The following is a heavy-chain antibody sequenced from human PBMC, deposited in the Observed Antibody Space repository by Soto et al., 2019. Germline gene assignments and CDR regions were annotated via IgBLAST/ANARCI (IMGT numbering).Heavy chain of an antibody. CDR3: ARGAAYCSSTSCYPHGEFDP. CDR2: IYYSGST. V-gene: IGHV4-59*01. Sequence: PSETLSLTCTVSGGSISSYYWSWIRQPPGKGLEWIGYIYYSGSTNYNPSLKSRVTISVDTSKNQFSLKLSSVTAADTAVYYCARGAAYCSSTSCYPHGEFDPWGQGTLVTVSS. CDR1: GGSISSYY. J-gene: IGHJ5*02. D-gene: IGHD2-2*01.